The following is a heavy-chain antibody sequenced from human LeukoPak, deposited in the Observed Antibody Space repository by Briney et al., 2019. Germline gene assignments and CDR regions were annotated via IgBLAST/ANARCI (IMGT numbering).Heavy chain of an antibody. CDR3: ASGVTYYFDY. V-gene: IGHV4-61*02. D-gene: IGHD3-16*01. CDR1: GGSISSSSYY. Sequence: SETLSLTCTVSGGSISSSSYYWSWIRQPAGKGLEWIGRIYTSGSTNYNPSLKSRVTISVDTSKNQFSLKLSSVTAADTAVYYCASGVTYYFDYWGQGTLVTVSS. J-gene: IGHJ4*02. CDR2: IYTSGST.